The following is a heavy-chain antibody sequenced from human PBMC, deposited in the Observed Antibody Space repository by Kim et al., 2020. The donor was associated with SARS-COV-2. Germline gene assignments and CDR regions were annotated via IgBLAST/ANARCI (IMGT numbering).Heavy chain of an antibody. V-gene: IGHV1-18*01. Sequence: ASVKVSCKASGYTFTSYGISWVRQAPGQGLEWMGWISAYNGNTNYAQKLQGRVTMTTDTSTSTAYMELRSLRSDDTAVYYCARDLYYYGSGRTDYWGQGTLVTVSS. CDR3: ARDLYYYGSGRTDY. CDR1: GYTFTSYG. J-gene: IGHJ4*02. D-gene: IGHD3-10*01. CDR2: ISAYNGNT.